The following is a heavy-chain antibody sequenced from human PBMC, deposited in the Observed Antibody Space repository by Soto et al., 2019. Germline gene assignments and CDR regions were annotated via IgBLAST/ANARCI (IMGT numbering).Heavy chain of an antibody. CDR3: ARDSLGRDSSGHYYYGMDV. V-gene: IGHV3-33*01. D-gene: IGHD6-19*01. CDR1: GFTFSSYG. Sequence: PGGSLRLSCAASGFTFSSYGMHWVRQAPGKGLEWVAVIWYDGSNKYYADSVKGRFTISRDNSKNTLYLQMNSLRAEDTAVYYCARDSLGRDSSGHYYYGMDVWGQGTTVTVSS. CDR2: IWYDGSNK. J-gene: IGHJ6*02.